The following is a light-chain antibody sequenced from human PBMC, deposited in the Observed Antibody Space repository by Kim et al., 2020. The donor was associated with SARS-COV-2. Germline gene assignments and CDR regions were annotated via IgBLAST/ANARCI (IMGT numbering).Light chain of an antibody. Sequence: SSELTQDPAVSVALGQTVRITCQGDSLRTYYASWYQHKPGQAPVLVIYDENNRPSGIPDRFSASSSGNTASLTITGAQAEDEADYYCNSRDSSGNSYFFGTGTKVTVL. CDR1: SLRTYY. CDR2: DEN. J-gene: IGLJ1*01. CDR3: NSRDSSGNSYF. V-gene: IGLV3-19*01.